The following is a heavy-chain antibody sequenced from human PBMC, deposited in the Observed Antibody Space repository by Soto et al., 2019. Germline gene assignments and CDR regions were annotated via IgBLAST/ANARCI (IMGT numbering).Heavy chain of an antibody. CDR3: ARLKVGATLEDYYYGMDV. CDR2: ISAYNGNT. D-gene: IGHD1-26*01. Sequence: ASVKVSCKASGYTFTSYGISWVRQAPGQGLEWMGWISAYNGNTNYAQKLQGRVTMTTDTSTSTAYMELRSLRSDATAVYYCARLKVGATLEDYYYGMDVWGQGTTVTVSS. CDR1: GYTFTSYG. V-gene: IGHV1-18*01. J-gene: IGHJ6*02.